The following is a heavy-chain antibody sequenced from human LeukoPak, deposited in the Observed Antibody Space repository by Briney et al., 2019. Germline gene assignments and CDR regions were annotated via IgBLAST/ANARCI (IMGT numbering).Heavy chain of an antibody. CDR1: GGSISSGDYY. CDR2: ICYSGST. D-gene: IGHD5-18*01. J-gene: IGHJ6*03. Sequence: SQTLSLTRTVSGGSISSGDYYWSWIRQPPGKGLEWIGYICYSGSTYYNPSLKSRVTISVDTSKNQFSLKLSSVTAADTAVYYCARGGYGGYYYYMDVWGKGTTVTVSS. CDR3: ARGGYGGYYYYMDV. V-gene: IGHV4-30-4*08.